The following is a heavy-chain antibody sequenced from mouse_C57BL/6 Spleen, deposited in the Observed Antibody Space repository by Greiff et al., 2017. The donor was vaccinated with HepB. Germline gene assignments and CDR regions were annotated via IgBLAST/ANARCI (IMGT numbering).Heavy chain of an antibody. J-gene: IGHJ3*01. CDR3: ARRDSNYFAGFAY. V-gene: IGHV1-55*01. CDR2: IYPGSGST. D-gene: IGHD2-5*01. CDR1: GYTFTSYW. Sequence: QVQLQQPGAELVKPGASVKMSCKASGYTFTSYWITWVKQRPGQGLEWIGDIYPGSGSTNYNEKFKSKATLTVDTSSSTAYMQLSSLTSEDSAVYYCARRDSNYFAGFAYWGQGTLVTVSA.